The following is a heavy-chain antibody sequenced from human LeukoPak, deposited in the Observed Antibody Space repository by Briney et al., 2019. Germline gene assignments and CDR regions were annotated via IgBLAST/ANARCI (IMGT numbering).Heavy chain of an antibody. CDR2: TTGSGGTT. Sequence: GGSLRLSCAASGFTFSGYAMSWVRQAPGRGLEWVSTTTGSGGTTYYADSVKGRYTISRDNSKNTLYLQMNSLRAEDTAVYYCAKGRGYCSGGSCYSGFDSWGQGTLVTVSS. J-gene: IGHJ5*01. D-gene: IGHD2-15*01. V-gene: IGHV3-23*01. CDR1: GFTFSGYA. CDR3: AKGRGYCSGGSCYSGFDS.